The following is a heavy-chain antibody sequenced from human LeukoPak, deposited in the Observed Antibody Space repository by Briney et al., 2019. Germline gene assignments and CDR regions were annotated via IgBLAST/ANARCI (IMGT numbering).Heavy chain of an antibody. J-gene: IGHJ4*02. Sequence: QPGGSLRLSCAASGFTFSSYWMSWVRQAPGKGLEWVANIKQDGSEKYYVDSVKGRFTISRDNAKNSLYLQMNSLRAEDTAVYYCARDRHDYGDYGARWKRGFDYWGQGTLVTVSS. CDR2: IKQDGSEK. V-gene: IGHV3-7*01. D-gene: IGHD4-17*01. CDR3: ARDRHDYGDYGARWKRGFDY. CDR1: GFTFSSYW.